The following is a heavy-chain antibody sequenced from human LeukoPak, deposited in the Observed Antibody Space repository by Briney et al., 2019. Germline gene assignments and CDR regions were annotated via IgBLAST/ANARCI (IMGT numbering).Heavy chain of an antibody. Sequence: GGSLRLSCAASGFTFSNYWIHWVRQAPGKGLVWVSRINRDGSSTTYADSVKGRFTISRDNAKNTLHLRMNSLRVEDTAVYYCARSYYDSSGYYVRGDAFDIWGQGTKVTVSS. J-gene: IGHJ3*02. V-gene: IGHV3-74*01. D-gene: IGHD3-22*01. CDR2: INRDGSST. CDR3: ARSYYDSSGYYVRGDAFDI. CDR1: GFTFSNYW.